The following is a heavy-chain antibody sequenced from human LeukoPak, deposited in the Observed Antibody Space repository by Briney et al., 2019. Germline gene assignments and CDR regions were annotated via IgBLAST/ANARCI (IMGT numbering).Heavy chain of an antibody. V-gene: IGHV3-74*01. CDR2: INNGGSGT. D-gene: IGHD1-1*01. Sequence: PGGSLRLSCAASGFTFSNYRMHWVRQAPGKGLVWVSLINNGGSGTNYADSVKGRFTISKDNAKNTLYLQMSSLCVEATALHYCARGYNCVNDFHYWGRGPLASVSS. CDR1: GFTFSNYR. CDR3: ARGYNCVNDFHY. J-gene: IGHJ4*02.